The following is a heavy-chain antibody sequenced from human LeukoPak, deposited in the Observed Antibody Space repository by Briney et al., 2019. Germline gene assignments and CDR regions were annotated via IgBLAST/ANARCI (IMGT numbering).Heavy chain of an antibody. CDR3: ARDRHSYSSSWSGEDYYYYMDV. CDR1: GFTFSSYA. CDR2: ISYDGSNK. Sequence: GGSLRLSCAASGFTFSSYAMHWVRQAPGKGLEWVAVISYDGSNKYYADSVKGRFTISRDNSKNTLYLQMNSLRSEDTAVYYCARDRHSYSSSWSGEDYYYYMDVWGKGTTVTISS. J-gene: IGHJ6*03. D-gene: IGHD6-13*01. V-gene: IGHV3-30*04.